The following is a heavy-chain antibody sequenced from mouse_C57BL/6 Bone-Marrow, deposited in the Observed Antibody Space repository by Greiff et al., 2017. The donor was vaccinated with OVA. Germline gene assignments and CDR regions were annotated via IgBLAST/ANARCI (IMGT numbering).Heavy chain of an antibody. J-gene: IGHJ1*03. CDR2: IWSGGST. CDR1: GFSLTSYG. Sequence: VKLMESGPGLVQPSQSLSITCTVSGFSLTSYGVHWVRQSPGKGLEWLGVIWSGGSTDYNAAFISRLSISKDNSKSQVFFKMNSLQADDTAIYYCARNYYSNYPWYFDVWGTGTTVTVSS. V-gene: IGHV2-2*01. CDR3: ARNYYSNYPWYFDV. D-gene: IGHD2-5*01.